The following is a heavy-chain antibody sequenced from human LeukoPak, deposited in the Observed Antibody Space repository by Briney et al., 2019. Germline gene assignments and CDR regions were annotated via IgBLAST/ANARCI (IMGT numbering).Heavy chain of an antibody. D-gene: IGHD2-15*01. J-gene: IGHJ4*02. CDR2: ISYDGSNK. CDR3: ATSQAYCSGGSCYY. V-gene: IGHV3-30*03. Sequence: GGSLRLSCAASGFTFSSYGMHWVRQAPGKGLERVAVISYDGSNKYYADSVKGRFTISRDNSKNTLYLQMNSLRAEDTAVYYCATSQAYCSGGSCYYWGQGTLVTVSS. CDR1: GFTFSSYG.